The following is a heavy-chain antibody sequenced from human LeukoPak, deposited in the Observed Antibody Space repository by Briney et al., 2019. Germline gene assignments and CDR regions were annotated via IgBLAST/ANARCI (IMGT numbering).Heavy chain of an antibody. J-gene: IGHJ5*02. V-gene: IGHV4-4*07. CDR2: IYNTGSA. Sequence: SETLSLTCNVSGASISSHYWNWIRQPAGKGLEWIGRIYNTGSANYNPSLKSRVTMSLDTFRNQISLKLTSVTAADTAVYYCARDVFFRAHNWFDPWGQGTLVTVSS. CDR3: ARDVFFRAHNWFDP. CDR1: GASISSHY. D-gene: IGHD2/OR15-2a*01.